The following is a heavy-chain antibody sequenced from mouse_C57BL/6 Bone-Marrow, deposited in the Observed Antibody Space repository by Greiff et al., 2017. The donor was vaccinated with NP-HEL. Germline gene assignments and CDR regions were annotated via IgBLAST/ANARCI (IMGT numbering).Heavy chain of an antibody. D-gene: IGHD1-1*01. Sequence: EVKLQESGGGLVQPGGSMKLSCAASGFTFSDAWMDWVRQSPEKGLEWVAEIRNKANNHATYYAESVKGRFTISRDDSKSSVYLQMNSLRAEDTGIYYCTSITTVVGDFDVWGTGTTVTVSS. V-gene: IGHV6-6*01. J-gene: IGHJ1*03. CDR1: GFTFSDAW. CDR2: IRNKANNHAT. CDR3: TSITTVVGDFDV.